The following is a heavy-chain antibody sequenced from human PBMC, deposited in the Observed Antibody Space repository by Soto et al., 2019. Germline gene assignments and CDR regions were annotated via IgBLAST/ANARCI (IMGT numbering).Heavy chain of an antibody. CDR3: ARAYCSSTSCYTGAFDI. Sequence: GGSLRLSCAASGFTFSSYEMNWVRQAPGKGLEWVSYISSSGSTIYYADSVKGRFTISRDNAKNSLYLQMNSLRAEDTAVYYCARAYCSSTSCYTGAFDIWGQGTMVTVSS. V-gene: IGHV3-48*03. D-gene: IGHD2-2*02. CDR1: GFTFSSYE. CDR2: ISSSGSTI. J-gene: IGHJ3*02.